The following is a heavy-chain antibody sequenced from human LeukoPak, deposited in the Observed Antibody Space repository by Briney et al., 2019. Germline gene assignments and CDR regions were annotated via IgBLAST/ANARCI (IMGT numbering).Heavy chain of an antibody. D-gene: IGHD5-24*01. CDR3: AKSGYNRFDY. CDR2: IYYSGST. Sequence: ASETLSLTCTVSGGSISSYYWSWIRQPPGKGLEWIGYIYYSGSTNYNPSLKSRVTISVDTSKNQFSLKLSSVTAADTAVYYCAKSGYNRFDYWSQGTLVTVSS. V-gene: IGHV4-59*01. J-gene: IGHJ4*02. CDR1: GGSISSYY.